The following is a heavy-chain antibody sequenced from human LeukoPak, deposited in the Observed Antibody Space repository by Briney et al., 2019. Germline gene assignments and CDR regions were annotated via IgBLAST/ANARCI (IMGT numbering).Heavy chain of an antibody. CDR2: ISGSGGST. V-gene: IGHV3-23*01. J-gene: IGHJ6*03. Sequence: GGSLRLSCAASGFTFSSYAMSWARQAPGKGLEWVSAISGSGGSTYYADSVKGRFTISRDNSKNTLYLQMNSLRAEDTAVYYCAKDRWDGGDDYYYYYMDVWGKGTTVTVSS. D-gene: IGHD4-17*01. CDR3: AKDRWDGGDDYYYYYMDV. CDR1: GFTFSSYA.